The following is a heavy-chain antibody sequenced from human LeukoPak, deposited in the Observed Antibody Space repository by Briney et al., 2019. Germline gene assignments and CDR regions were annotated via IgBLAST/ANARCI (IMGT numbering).Heavy chain of an antibody. Sequence: GASVKVSCKASGYTFTGYYMHWVRQAPGQGLEWMGIINPSGGSTSYAQKFQGRVTMTRDTSTSTVYMELSSLRSEDTAVYYCAREIVVVVTRQTWFDPWGQGTLVTVSS. D-gene: IGHD2-15*01. CDR3: AREIVVVVTRQTWFDP. CDR2: INPSGGST. CDR1: GYTFTGYY. V-gene: IGHV1-46*01. J-gene: IGHJ5*02.